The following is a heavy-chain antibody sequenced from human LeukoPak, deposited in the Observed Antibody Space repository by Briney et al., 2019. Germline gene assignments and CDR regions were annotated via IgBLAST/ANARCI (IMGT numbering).Heavy chain of an antibody. V-gene: IGHV1-69*13. D-gene: IGHD2-2*01. CDR1: GGTFCSYA. Sequence: SVKVSCKASGGTFCSYAISWVRQDPGEGLEWMGGIIPIFGTAKYEQKFQSRVMITSDESTSTSYIELNSLRSEDAAVYYCARGVVPAAHTGNWFDPWGQETLVTVSS. CDR3: ARGVVPAAHTGNWFDP. CDR2: IIPIFGTA. J-gene: IGHJ5*02.